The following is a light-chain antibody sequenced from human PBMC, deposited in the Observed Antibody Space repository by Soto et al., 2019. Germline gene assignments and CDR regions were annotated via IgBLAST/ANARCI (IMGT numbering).Light chain of an antibody. J-gene: IGKJ4*01. Sequence: DIQMTQSPSSLSASVRDRVTITCRASQSISSYLNWYQQKPGKAPKLLIYAASSLQSGVPSRFSGSGSGTDFTLTISSLQPEDFATYYCQQSYSTPRTFGGGTKV. CDR3: QQSYSTPRT. CDR2: AAS. V-gene: IGKV1-39*01. CDR1: QSISSY.